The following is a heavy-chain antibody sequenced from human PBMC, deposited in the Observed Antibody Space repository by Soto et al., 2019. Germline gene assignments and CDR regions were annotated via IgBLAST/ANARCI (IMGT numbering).Heavy chain of an antibody. Sequence: GGSLRLSCAASGFTFSSYGMHWVRQAPGKGLEWVAVIWYDGSNKYYADSVKGRFTISRDNSKNTLYLQMNSLRAEDTAVYYCARDSYCSSTSCYAGFYYYYYMDVWGKGTTVTVSS. V-gene: IGHV3-33*01. J-gene: IGHJ6*03. CDR2: IWYDGSNK. D-gene: IGHD2-2*01. CDR1: GFTFSSYG. CDR3: ARDSYCSSTSCYAGFYYYYYMDV.